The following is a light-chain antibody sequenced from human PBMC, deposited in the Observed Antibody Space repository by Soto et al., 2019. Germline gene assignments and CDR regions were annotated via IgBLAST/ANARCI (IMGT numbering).Light chain of an antibody. CDR2: GAS. J-gene: IGKJ1*01. V-gene: IGKV3-20*01. CDR1: QSVSSSY. Sequence: EIVLTQSPRTLSLSPGERATLSCRASQSVSSSYLAWYQQKPGQAPRLLIYGASSRATGLPDRFSGSGSGTDFTLTISRLEPEDFAVYYCQQFVTSPQTFGQGTKVDI. CDR3: QQFVTSPQT.